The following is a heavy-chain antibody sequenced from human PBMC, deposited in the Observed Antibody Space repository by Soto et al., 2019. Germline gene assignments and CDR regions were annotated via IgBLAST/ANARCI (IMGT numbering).Heavy chain of an antibody. CDR3: ARVFGFGGMDV. J-gene: IGHJ6*02. CDR2: IYYYGST. Sequence: LCGGSISSGGYYWSWIRQHPGKGLEWIGYIYYYGSTYYNPSLKSRVTISVDTSKNQFSLRLSSVTAADTAVYYCARVFGFGGMDVWGQGTTVTVSS. CDR1: GGSISSGGYY. V-gene: IGHV4-31*02. D-gene: IGHD3-10*01.